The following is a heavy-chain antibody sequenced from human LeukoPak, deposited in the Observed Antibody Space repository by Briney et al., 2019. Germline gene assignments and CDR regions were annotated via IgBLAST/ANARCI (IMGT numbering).Heavy chain of an antibody. CDR1: GFTLDDYA. Sequence: PGGSLRLSCVTSGFTLDDYALHWVRQAPGKGLEWISLISGDGKSTYYADSVKGRFTISRDNSKNSLYLQMSSLRADDTALYYCAKGVRSGTYYNCFDPWGQGTLVTVSS. D-gene: IGHD1-26*01. J-gene: IGHJ5*02. CDR2: ISGDGKST. CDR3: AKGVRSGTYYNCFDP. V-gene: IGHV3-43*02.